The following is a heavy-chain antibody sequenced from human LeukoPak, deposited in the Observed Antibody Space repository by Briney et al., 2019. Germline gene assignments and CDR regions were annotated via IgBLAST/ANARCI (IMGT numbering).Heavy chain of an antibody. J-gene: IGHJ3*02. CDR3: ARGEIAAAGTRGTAFDI. CDR1: GGTFSSYA. V-gene: IGHV1-69*13. D-gene: IGHD6-13*01. Sequence: SVKVSCKASGGTFSSYAISWVRQAPGQGLEWMGGIIPIFGTANYAQKFQGRVTITADESTSTAYMELSSLRSEDTAVYYCARGEIAAAGTRGTAFDIWGQGTMVTVSS. CDR2: IIPIFGTA.